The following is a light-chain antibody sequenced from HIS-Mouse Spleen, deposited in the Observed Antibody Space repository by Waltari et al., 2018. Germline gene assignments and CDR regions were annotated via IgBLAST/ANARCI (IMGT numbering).Light chain of an antibody. Sequence: DIVMTQSPDSLAVSLGERPTINCKSSQSFLYSSNNKNYLAWYQQKPGQPPKLLIYWASTRESGVPDRFSGSGSGTDFTLTISSLQAEDVAVYYCQQYYSTPLTFGGGTKVEIK. CDR2: WAS. CDR3: QQYYSTPLT. J-gene: IGKJ4*01. CDR1: QSFLYSSNNKNY. V-gene: IGKV4-1*01.